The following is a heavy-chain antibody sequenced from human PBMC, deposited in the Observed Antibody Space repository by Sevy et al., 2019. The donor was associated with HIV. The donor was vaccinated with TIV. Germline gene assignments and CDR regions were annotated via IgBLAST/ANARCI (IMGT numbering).Heavy chain of an antibody. CDR3: ARASGYYYRDAFDI. J-gene: IGHJ3*02. CDR1: GFTFSSYW. CDR2: IKQDGSEK. V-gene: IGHV3-7*01. D-gene: IGHD3-22*01. Sequence: GGYLRLSCAASGFTFSSYWMSWVRQAPGKGLEWVANIKQDGSEKYYVDSVKGRFTISRDNAKNSLYLQMNSLRAEDTAVYYCARASGYYYRDAFDIWGQGTMVTVSS.